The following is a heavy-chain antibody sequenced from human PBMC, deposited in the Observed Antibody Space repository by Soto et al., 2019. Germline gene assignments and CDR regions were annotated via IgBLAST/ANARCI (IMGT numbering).Heavy chain of an antibody. V-gene: IGHV3-23*01. CDR2: ISGRGGST. J-gene: IGHJ4*02. Sequence: EVQLLESGGGLVQPGGSLGLSCGASGFPFSSYAMTWVRQAPGKRLEWVSLISGRGGSTYYADSVKGRFTISRDNSRDTLYLQMNSLRAEDTAVYYCAKVHGSGSYNNFPDYWGQGTLVTVSS. D-gene: IGHD3-10*01. CDR1: GFPFSSYA. CDR3: AKVHGSGSYNNFPDY.